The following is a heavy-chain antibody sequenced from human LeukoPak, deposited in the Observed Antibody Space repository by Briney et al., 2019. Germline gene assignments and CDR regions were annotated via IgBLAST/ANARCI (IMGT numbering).Heavy chain of an antibody. CDR3: ARGAIFGVTPRGYGMDV. CDR2: MNPNNGGT. Sequence: GASVKVSCKASGYTFTIYDINWVRQAPGQGLEWVGWMNPNNGGTVYAQKFQGSVTITRDTSTGTLYMELNSLKSEDTAVYYCARGAIFGVTPRGYGMDVWGQGTTVTVSS. CDR1: GYTFTIYD. D-gene: IGHD3-3*01. J-gene: IGHJ6*02. V-gene: IGHV1-8*01.